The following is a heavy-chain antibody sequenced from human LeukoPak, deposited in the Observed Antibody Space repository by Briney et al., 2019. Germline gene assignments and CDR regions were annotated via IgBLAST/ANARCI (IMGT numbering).Heavy chain of an antibody. Sequence: PSETLSLTCTVSGGSISSYYWSWIRQPAGKGLEWIGRIYTSGSTNYNPSLKSRVTMSVDTSKSQFSLKLSSVTAADTAVYYCARDSMVVVVPTWYFDLWGRGTLVTVSS. CDR3: ARDSMVVVVPTWYFDL. V-gene: IGHV4-4*07. CDR1: GGSISSYY. D-gene: IGHD3-22*01. J-gene: IGHJ2*01. CDR2: IYTSGST.